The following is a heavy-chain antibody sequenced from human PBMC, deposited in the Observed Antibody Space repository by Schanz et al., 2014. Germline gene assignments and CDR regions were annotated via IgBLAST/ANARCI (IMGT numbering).Heavy chain of an antibody. Sequence: VQLVESGGGLVQPGGSLRLSCSASGFTFSIYAMHWVRQAPGKGLEYVSAISHDGYSTYYADSVKGRFTISRDNSKNTLFLQMNSLRAEDTAVYYCAKSDAFDIWGQGTLVTGSS. CDR1: GFTFSIYA. V-gene: IGHV3-64*04. J-gene: IGHJ3*02. CDR3: AKSDAFDI. CDR2: ISHDGYST.